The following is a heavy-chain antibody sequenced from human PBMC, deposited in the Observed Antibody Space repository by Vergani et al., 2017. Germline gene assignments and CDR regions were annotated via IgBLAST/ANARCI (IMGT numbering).Heavy chain of an antibody. D-gene: IGHD3-9*01. J-gene: IGHJ4*02. CDR3: ARRSGIVYDIYCGTHYFFDF. CDR2: IYRTGRT. Sequence: QVQLQESGPGLVKPSETLSLTCAVSGFSIDNGYYWDWIRQPPGKGLAWIGSIYRTGRTHFNPSLKCRVTISVDTSNNHFSLRLNSLTAADTAVYYCARRSGIVYDIYCGTHYFFDFGGQGTLVTVSS. CDR1: GFSIDNGYY. V-gene: IGHV4-38-2*01.